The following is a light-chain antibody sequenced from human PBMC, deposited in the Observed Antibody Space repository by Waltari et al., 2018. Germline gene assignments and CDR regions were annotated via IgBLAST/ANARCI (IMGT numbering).Light chain of an antibody. CDR1: SPNIGAGYD. CDR3: QSYDSSLSGVL. J-gene: IGLJ2*01. Sequence: QSVLTQPPSVPGAPGQRITISCTWTSPNIGAGYDVHWYLQLPGTAPKLLILGNNNRPSGVPDRFSASKSDTSASLAITGLQAEDEADYYCQSYDSSLSGVLFGGGTKLTVL. CDR2: GNN. V-gene: IGLV1-40*01.